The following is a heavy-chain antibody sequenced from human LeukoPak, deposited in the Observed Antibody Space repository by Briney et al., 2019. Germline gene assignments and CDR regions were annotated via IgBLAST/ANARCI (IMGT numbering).Heavy chain of an antibody. D-gene: IGHD2-15*01. J-gene: IGHJ4*02. Sequence: ASVKVSCKASGYTFTSYGISWVRQAPGQELEWMGWISAYNGNTNYAQKLQGRVTMTTDTSTSTAYMELRSLRSDDTAVYYCARVLVVVAATTDHPDYWGQGTLVTVSS. V-gene: IGHV1-18*01. CDR2: ISAYNGNT. CDR1: GYTFTSYG. CDR3: ARVLVVVAATTDHPDY.